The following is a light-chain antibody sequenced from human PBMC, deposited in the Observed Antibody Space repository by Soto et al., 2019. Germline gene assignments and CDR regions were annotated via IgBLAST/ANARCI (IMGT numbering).Light chain of an antibody. Sequence: DIQLTQSPSTLSASVGDRVTITCRASHTISTWLAWYQHKPGKAPKLLIYYASSLESGVPSRFNGSGSGTEFALTISSLQPDDFATYYCQQLDTYSPAFGQGTKV. CDR2: YAS. CDR3: QQLDTYSPA. CDR1: HTISTW. J-gene: IGKJ1*01. V-gene: IGKV1-5*01.